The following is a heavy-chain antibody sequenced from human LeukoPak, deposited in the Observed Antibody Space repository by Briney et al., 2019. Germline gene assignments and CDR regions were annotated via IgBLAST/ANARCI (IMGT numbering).Heavy chain of an antibody. Sequence: PGGSLRLSCAASGFTFSNYAMNWVRQAPGKGLEWVSTISGVGDSTYYADSVKGRFTMSRDNSKNTVYLQMNSLRVEDTAIYYCAKRADGCSGVSWYDYYTDVWGKGTMVTVSS. CDR2: ISGVGDST. V-gene: IGHV3-23*01. CDR1: GFTFSNYA. D-gene: IGHD2-15*01. J-gene: IGHJ6*03. CDR3: AKRADGCSGVSWYDYYTDV.